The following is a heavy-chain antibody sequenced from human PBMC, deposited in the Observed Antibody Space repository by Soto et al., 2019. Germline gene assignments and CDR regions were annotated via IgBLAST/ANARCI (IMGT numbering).Heavy chain of an antibody. CDR3: AKDYSDYDILTGYYSLGYYMDV. Sequence: EVQLLESGGGLVQPGGSLRLSCAASGFTFSSYAMSWVRQAPGKGLEWVSAISGSGGSTYYADSVKGRFTISRDNSKNTLYLQMNSLRAEDTAVYYCAKDYSDYDILTGYYSLGYYMDVWGKGTTVTVSS. CDR1: GFTFSSYA. J-gene: IGHJ6*03. D-gene: IGHD3-9*01. CDR2: ISGSGGST. V-gene: IGHV3-23*01.